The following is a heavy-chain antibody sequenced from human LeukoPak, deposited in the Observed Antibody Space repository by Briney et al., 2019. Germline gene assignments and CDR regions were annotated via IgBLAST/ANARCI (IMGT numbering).Heavy chain of an antibody. Sequence: ASVKVSCKASGYTFTGYYMHWVRQAPGQGLEWMGWINPNSGGTNYAQKFQGRVTMTRDTSISTAYMELSRLRSDDTAVYYCARSLPRGYSYGSPFDPWGQGTLVTVSS. V-gene: IGHV1-2*02. CDR1: GYTFTGYY. J-gene: IGHJ5*02. CDR3: ARSLPRGYSYGSPFDP. CDR2: INPNSGGT. D-gene: IGHD5-18*01.